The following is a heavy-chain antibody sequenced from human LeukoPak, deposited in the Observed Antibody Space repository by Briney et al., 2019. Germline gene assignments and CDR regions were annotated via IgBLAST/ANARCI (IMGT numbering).Heavy chain of an antibody. V-gene: IGHV3-30-3*01. CDR2: ISYDGSNK. CDR1: GFTFSSYA. CDR3: AREKFDY. J-gene: IGHJ4*02. Sequence: QPGRSLRLSCAASGFTFSSYAMHWVRQAPGKGLEWVAVISYDGSNKYYADSVKGRFTISRDNSKNTLYLQMNSLRAEDTAVYYCAREKFDYWGQGTLVTVSS.